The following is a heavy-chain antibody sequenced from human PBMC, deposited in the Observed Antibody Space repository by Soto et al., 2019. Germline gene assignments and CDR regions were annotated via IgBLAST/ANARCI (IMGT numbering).Heavy chain of an antibody. CDR1: GGSISSYY. Sequence: SETLSLTCTVSGGSISSYYWSWIRQPPGKGLEWIGYIYYSGSTNYNPSLKSRVTISVDTSKNQFSLKLSSVTAADTAVYYCARGLRRSSPYFDYWGQGTLVTVSS. CDR2: IYYSGST. D-gene: IGHD6-6*01. V-gene: IGHV4-59*01. CDR3: ARGLRRSSPYFDY. J-gene: IGHJ4*02.